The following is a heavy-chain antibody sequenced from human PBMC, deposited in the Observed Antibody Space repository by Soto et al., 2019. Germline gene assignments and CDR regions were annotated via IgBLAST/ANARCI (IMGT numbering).Heavy chain of an antibody. CDR3: ARRRSSWQHLNWFDP. D-gene: IGHD6-13*01. CDR1: GGSVTSSIHY. Sequence: QLQLQESGPGLVKPSETLSLTCTVSGGSVTSSIHYWAWIRQTPGKGLEWIGSIYYSGSTNYKPSLRSRVTISVDASKNQFSLKLRSVTTADTAVYYCARRRSSWQHLNWFDPWGQGTLVTVSS. V-gene: IGHV4-39*01. CDR2: IYYSGST. J-gene: IGHJ5*02.